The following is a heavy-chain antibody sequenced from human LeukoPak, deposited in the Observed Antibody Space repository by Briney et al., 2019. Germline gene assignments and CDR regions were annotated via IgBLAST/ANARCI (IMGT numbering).Heavy chain of an antibody. CDR1: GFTFSSYS. D-gene: IGHD6-13*01. CDR3: ARIDAGSSWYLYYYYYMDV. Sequence: PGGSLRLSCAASGFTFSSYSMNWVRQAPGKGLGWVSSISSSSSTIYYADSVKGRFTISRDNAKNSLYLQMNSLRAEDTAVYYCARIDAGSSWYLYYYYYMDVWGKGTTVTISS. V-gene: IGHV3-21*04. CDR2: ISSSSSTI. J-gene: IGHJ6*03.